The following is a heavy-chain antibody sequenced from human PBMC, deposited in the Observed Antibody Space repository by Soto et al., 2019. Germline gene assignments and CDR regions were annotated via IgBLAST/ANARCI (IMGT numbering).Heavy chain of an antibody. V-gene: IGHV5-51*01. CDR2: ICPGYSNI. CDR1: GYIFTDHC. D-gene: IGHD2-21*02. J-gene: IGHJ6*02. CDR3: AREGDVPYYYYGMDV. Sequence: GESLKISCKGSGYIFTDHCIVWVRQMAGKGLEWVGIICPGYSNIIYSPSVQGQVTISADMSISTAYLQWSSLKASDTAVYYCAREGDVPYYYYGMDVWGQGTTVTVSS.